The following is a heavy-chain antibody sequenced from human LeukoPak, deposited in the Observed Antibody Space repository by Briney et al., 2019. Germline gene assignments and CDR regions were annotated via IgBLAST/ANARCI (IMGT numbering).Heavy chain of an antibody. CDR3: ASRHGGNSHFDY. D-gene: IGHD4-23*01. CDR2: IYYSGST. CDR1: GGSISSSSYY. Sequence: SETLSLTCTVSGGSISSSSYYWGWIRQPPGKGLEWIGSIYYSGSTYYNPSLKSRVTISVDTSKNQFSLKLSSVTAADTAVYYCASRHGGNSHFDYWGQGTLVTVSS. J-gene: IGHJ4*02. V-gene: IGHV4-39*01.